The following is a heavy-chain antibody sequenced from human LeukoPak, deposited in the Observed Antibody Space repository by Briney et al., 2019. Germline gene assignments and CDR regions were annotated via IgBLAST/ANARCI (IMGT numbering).Heavy chain of an antibody. CDR1: GFSFSSYW. CDR3: ARTTEGYAGGPGYSYYYYMDV. Sequence: GGSLRLSCAASGFSFSSYWMTWVRQAPGKGLEWVANIKEDGSQKYSMDSVKGRFSISRDNARNALYLQMNSLRVEDTAVYYCARTTEGYAGGPGYSYYYYMDVWGKGTTVTISS. D-gene: IGHD5-12*01. J-gene: IGHJ6*03. CDR2: IKEDGSQK. V-gene: IGHV3-7*01.